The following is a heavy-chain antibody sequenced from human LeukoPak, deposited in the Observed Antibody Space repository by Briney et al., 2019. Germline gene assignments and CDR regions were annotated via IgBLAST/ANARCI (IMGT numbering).Heavy chain of an antibody. J-gene: IGHJ6*03. CDR3: ARGDVMAGSNYYFYYMDV. CDR1: GGSFSGYF. CDR2: INHSGST. Sequence: SETLSLTCAVDGGSFSGYFWSWIRQPPGKGLEWIGEINHSGSTNYDPSLKSRVTISVDTSKNQFSLRLSSVTAADTAVYYCARGDVMAGSNYYFYYMDVWGKGTTVTVSS. D-gene: IGHD6-19*01. V-gene: IGHV4-34*01.